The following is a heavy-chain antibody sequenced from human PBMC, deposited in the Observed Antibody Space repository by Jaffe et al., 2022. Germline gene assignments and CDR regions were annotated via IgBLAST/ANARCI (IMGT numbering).Heavy chain of an antibody. CDR3: ARDEEGLWFGELLVLGAFDI. CDR1: GYTFTSYY. D-gene: IGHD3-10*01. J-gene: IGHJ3*02. CDR2: INPSGGST. V-gene: IGHV1-46*01. Sequence: QVQLVQSGAEVKKPGASVKVSCKASGYTFTSYYMHWVRQAPGQGLEWMGIINPSGGSTSYAQKFQGRVTMTRDTSTSTVYMELSSLRSEDTAVYYCARDEEGLWFGELLVLGAFDIWGQGTMVTVSS.